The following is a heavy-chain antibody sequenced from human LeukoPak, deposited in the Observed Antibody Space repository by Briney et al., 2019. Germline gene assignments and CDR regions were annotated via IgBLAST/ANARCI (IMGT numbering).Heavy chain of an antibody. CDR1: GYTLTGYY. D-gene: IGHD6-6*01. V-gene: IGHV1-2*02. CDR3: ARHRSIAARPGGWYFQH. CDR2: INPNSGGT. J-gene: IGHJ1*01. Sequence: ASVKVSCKASGYTLTGYYMHWVRQAPGQGLEWMGWINPNSGGTNYAQKFQGRVTMTRDTSISTAYMELSRLRSDDTAVYYCARHRSIAARPGGWYFQHWGQGTLVTVSS.